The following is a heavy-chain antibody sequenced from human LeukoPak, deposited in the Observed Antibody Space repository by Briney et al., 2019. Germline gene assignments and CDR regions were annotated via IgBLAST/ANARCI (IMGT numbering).Heavy chain of an antibody. V-gene: IGHV3-23*01. CDR3: AKVSGWNYYYYMDV. CDR1: GFTFSSYA. J-gene: IGHJ6*03. Sequence: GGSLRLSCAASGFTFSSYAKSWVRQAPGKGLEWVSAISGSGGSTYYADSVKGRFAISRDNSKNTLYLQMNSLRAEDTAVYYCAKVSGWNYYYYMDVWGKGTTVTVSS. D-gene: IGHD6-19*01. CDR2: ISGSGGST.